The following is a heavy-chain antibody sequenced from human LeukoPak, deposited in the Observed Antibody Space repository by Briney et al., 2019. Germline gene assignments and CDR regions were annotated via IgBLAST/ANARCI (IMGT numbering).Heavy chain of an antibody. CDR3: ARDVGLLWFGESPAGFDY. CDR2: IWYDGSNK. J-gene: IGHJ4*02. Sequence: GGSLRLSWAASGFTCSSYGMHWVRQVPGKGLEWVAVIWYDGSNKYYADSVKGRFTISRDNSKNTLYLQMNSLRAEDTAVYYCARDVGLLWFGESPAGFDYWGQGTLVTVSS. V-gene: IGHV3-33*01. D-gene: IGHD3-10*01. CDR1: GFTCSSYG.